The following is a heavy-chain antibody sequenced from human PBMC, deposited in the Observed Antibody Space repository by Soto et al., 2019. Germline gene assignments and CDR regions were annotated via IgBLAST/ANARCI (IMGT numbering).Heavy chain of an antibody. Sequence: GGSLRLSCAASGFTFSSYGMHWVRQAPGKGLEWVAVISYDGSNKYYADSVKGRFTISRDNSKNTLYLQMNSLRAEDTAVYYCAKDVFPIVGATKYYYGMDVWGQGNTVTVAS. CDR2: ISYDGSNK. D-gene: IGHD1-26*01. CDR1: GFTFSSYG. V-gene: IGHV3-30*18. J-gene: IGHJ6*02. CDR3: AKDVFPIVGATKYYYGMDV.